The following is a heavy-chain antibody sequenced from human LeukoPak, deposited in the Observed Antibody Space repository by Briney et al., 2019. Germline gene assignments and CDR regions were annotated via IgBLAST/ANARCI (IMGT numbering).Heavy chain of an antibody. CDR3: ARGGIVGSSWNYGFDY. V-gene: IGHV1-2*02. CDR1: GYTLTYYY. Sequence: ASVKVSCTASGYTLTYYYIHWVRLAPGQGLEWMGWVNPKRGDTETAQKFQGRVAMTTDTSTSTVFLQLTSLISDDAAVYFCARGGIVGSSWNYGFDYWGQGALVTVSS. J-gene: IGHJ4*02. CDR2: VNPKRGDT. D-gene: IGHD1-26*01.